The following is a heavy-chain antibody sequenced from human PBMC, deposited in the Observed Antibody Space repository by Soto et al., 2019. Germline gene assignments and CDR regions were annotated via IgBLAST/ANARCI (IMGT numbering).Heavy chain of an antibody. D-gene: IGHD3-10*01. J-gene: IGHJ4*02. CDR1: GYTFTSYG. CDR3: ARVYRITMVRGELSEY. Sequence: QVQLVQSGAEVKKPGASVKVSCKASGYTFTSYGISWARQAPGQGLEWMGWISAYNGNTNYAQKLQGRVTMTTDTSTSTASMELRSMRSDEPAVYYCARVYRITMVRGELSEYWGQGTLVTVSS. V-gene: IGHV1-18*01. CDR2: ISAYNGNT.